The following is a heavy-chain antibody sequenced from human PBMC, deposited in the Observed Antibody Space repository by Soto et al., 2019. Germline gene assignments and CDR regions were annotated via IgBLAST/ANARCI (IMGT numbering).Heavy chain of an antibody. V-gene: IGHV1-69*13. J-gene: IGHJ5*02. CDR3: AKGIDVWLVPWFDP. CDR2: IIPIFGTA. D-gene: IGHD6-19*01. CDR1: GGTFSSYA. Sequence: SVKVSCKASGGTFSSYAISWVRQAPGQGLEWMGGIIPIFGTANYAQKFQGRVTITADESTSTAYVELSSLRSEDTAVYYCAKGIDVWLVPWFDPWCLRTLLPVSS.